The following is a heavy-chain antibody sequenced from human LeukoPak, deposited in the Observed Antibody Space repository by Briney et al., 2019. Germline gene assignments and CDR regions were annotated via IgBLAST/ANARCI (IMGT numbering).Heavy chain of an antibody. J-gene: IGHJ4*02. Sequence: GGSLRLSCAASGFTFSSYGMHWVRQAPGKGLESVAFIRYDGSNKYYADSVKGRFTISRDNSKNTLYLQMNSLRAEDTAVYYCAKDEEGSGSSPYFDYWGQGTLVTVSS. D-gene: IGHD6-6*01. V-gene: IGHV3-30*02. CDR2: IRYDGSNK. CDR1: GFTFSSYG. CDR3: AKDEEGSGSSPYFDY.